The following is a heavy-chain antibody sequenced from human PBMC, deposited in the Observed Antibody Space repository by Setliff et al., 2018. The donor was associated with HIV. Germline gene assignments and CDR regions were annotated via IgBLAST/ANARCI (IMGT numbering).Heavy chain of an antibody. V-gene: IGHV1-69*13. CDR1: GGTFSSYA. Sequence: SVKVSCKASGGTFSSYAISWVRQAPGQGLEWMGGIIPLFNTPTYAQNFQGRVTIAADEYTNAAYVELSRLRFEDTAVYYCARTSAGARGFGLTYFYYMDVWGQGTTVTVSS. D-gene: IGHD6-19*01. CDR3: ARTSAGARGFGLTYFYYMDV. CDR2: IIPLFNTP. J-gene: IGHJ6*03.